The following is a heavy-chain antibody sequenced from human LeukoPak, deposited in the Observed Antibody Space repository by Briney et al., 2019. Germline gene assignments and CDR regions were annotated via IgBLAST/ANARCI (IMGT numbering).Heavy chain of an antibody. J-gene: IGHJ4*02. V-gene: IGHV3-15*07. CDR3: STDQGGDILTGC. CDR1: GFTFSNAW. CDR2: IKSKTDGGTT. D-gene: IGHD3-9*01. Sequence: GGSLRLSCAASGFTFSNAWMNWVRQAPGKGLEWVGRIKSKTDGGTTDHAAPVKGRFTISRDDSKNTLYLQMNSLKTEDTAVYYCSTDQGGDILTGCWGQGTLVTVSS.